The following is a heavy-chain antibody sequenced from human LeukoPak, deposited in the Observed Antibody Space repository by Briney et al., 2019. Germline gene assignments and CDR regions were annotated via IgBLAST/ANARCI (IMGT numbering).Heavy chain of an antibody. CDR2: INHSGST. CDR3: ARLLAVAGTGEWFDP. CDR1: GGSFSGYY. V-gene: IGHV4-34*01. D-gene: IGHD6-19*01. J-gene: IGHJ5*02. Sequence: SETLSLTCAVYGGSFSGYYWSWIRQPPGKGLEWIGEINHSGSTNYNPSLKSRVTISVDTSKNQFTLKLSSVTAADTAVYYCARLLAVAGTGEWFDPWGQGTLVTVSS.